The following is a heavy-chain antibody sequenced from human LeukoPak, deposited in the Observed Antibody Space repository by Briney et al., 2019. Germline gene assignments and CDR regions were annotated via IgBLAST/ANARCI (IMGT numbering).Heavy chain of an antibody. CDR3: ARPLSPYQFYFHT. CDR1: GYTFTDYF. D-gene: IGHD3-16*02. CDR2: INPNSGDT. J-gene: IGHJ4*02. Sequence: ASVKVSCKASGYTFTDYFLHWVRQAPGQGLEWMGWINPNSGDTKYAQKFQGRVTMTRDTSISTAYMDLSSLTSDDTALYYCARPLSPYQFYFHTWGQGTLLTVSS. V-gene: IGHV1-2*02.